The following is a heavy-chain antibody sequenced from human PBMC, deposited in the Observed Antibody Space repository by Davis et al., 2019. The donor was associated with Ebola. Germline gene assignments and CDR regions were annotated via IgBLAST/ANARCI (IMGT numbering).Heavy chain of an antibody. J-gene: IGHJ5*02. Sequence: PGGSLRLSCKGSGYSFMNYWIGWVRQMPGKGLEWMGIIYPGDSSIRYSPSFQGQVTMSVDKSISTAYLQWSGLKASDTAMYFCTRRPYCSSTVCYGGVWFDPWGQGTLVTVSS. CDR1: GYSFMNYW. CDR2: IYPGDSSI. D-gene: IGHD2-2*01. CDR3: TRRPYCSSTVCYGGVWFDP. V-gene: IGHV5-51*01.